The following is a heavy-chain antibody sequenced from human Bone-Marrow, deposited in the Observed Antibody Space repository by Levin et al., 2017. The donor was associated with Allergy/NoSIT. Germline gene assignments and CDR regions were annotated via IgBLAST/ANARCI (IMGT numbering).Heavy chain of an antibody. D-gene: IGHD3-10*01. CDR3: ARGFTLVRGIILGRYFDP. CDR1: GGFISNGGYY. CDR2: SFYRGST. Sequence: SQTLSLTCTVSGGFISNGGYYWTWIRQHPGKGLEWIGYSFYRGSTYYNPSLGSRASISLDTSKNQFSLRLTSATAADTAVYYCARGFTLVRGIILGRYFDPWGQGTLVTVSS. J-gene: IGHJ5*02. V-gene: IGHV4-31*03.